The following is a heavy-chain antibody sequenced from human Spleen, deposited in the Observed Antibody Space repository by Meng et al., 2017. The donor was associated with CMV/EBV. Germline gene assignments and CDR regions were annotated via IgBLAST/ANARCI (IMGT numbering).Heavy chain of an antibody. J-gene: IGHJ4*02. Sequence: LSCAASGFTASLNYITWVRQAPGKGLEWVSVMYSGGGTYYADAVRGRFTVSRDDSKNTLYLQMNSLRVEDTAVYYCTRGEGTGEFDYWGQGTLVTVSS. CDR2: MYSGGGT. CDR1: GFTASLNY. V-gene: IGHV3-53*01. CDR3: TRGEGTGEFDY. D-gene: IGHD2-8*02.